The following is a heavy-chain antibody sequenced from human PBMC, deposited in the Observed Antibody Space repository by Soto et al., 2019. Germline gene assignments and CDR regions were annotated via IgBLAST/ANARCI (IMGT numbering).Heavy chain of an antibody. CDR1: GYTFTSYG. Sequence: ASVKVSCKASGYTFTSYGISWARQAPGQGLEWMGWISAYNGNTNYAQKLQGRVTMTTDTSTSTAYMELRSLRSDDTAVYYCARYQVTIFGVVPSDYWGQGTLVTVSS. CDR3: ARYQVTIFGVVPSDY. CDR2: ISAYNGNT. D-gene: IGHD3-3*01. J-gene: IGHJ4*02. V-gene: IGHV1-18*01.